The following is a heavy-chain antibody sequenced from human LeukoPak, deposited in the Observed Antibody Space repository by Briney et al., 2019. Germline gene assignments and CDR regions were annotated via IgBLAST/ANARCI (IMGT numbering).Heavy chain of an antibody. CDR3: AGRYSYGRQWYFDL. CDR1: GFAFHDYA. Sequence: PGGSLRLSCAASGFAFHDYAMHWVRQPPGKGLEWVSGIGWNNDNIVYADSVRGRFTISRDNAKNSLFLQMKSLRPEDTAFYYCAGRYSYGRQWYFDLWGRGTLVTVSS. J-gene: IGHJ2*01. D-gene: IGHD5-18*01. CDR2: IGWNNDNI. V-gene: IGHV3-9*01.